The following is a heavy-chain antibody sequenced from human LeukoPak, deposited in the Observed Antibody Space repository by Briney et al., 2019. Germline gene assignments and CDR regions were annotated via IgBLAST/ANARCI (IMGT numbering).Heavy chain of an antibody. CDR1: GGSFSAYY. CDR3: ARIYDILTGYYNNAFDI. V-gene: IGHV4-34*01. Sequence: SSETLSLTCAVYGGSFSAYYWSWIRQPPGKGLEWIGKINHSGTTNYNPSLKSRVTVSVDTSKNQFSLKLSSVTAADTAVYYCARIYDILTGYYNNAFDIWGQGTMVTVSS. D-gene: IGHD3-9*01. J-gene: IGHJ3*02. CDR2: INHSGTT.